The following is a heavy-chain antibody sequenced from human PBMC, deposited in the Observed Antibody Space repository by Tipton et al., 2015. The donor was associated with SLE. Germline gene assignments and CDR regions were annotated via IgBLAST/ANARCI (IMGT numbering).Heavy chain of an antibody. J-gene: IGHJ4*02. CDR1: GFTFSTFS. CDR2: IGTSDNT. CDR3: ALEMHSSMGRYFDY. Sequence: SLRLSCAASGFTFSTFSLSWVRQASGKGLEWVSTIGTSDNTYYADFVKGRFTISRDDSKSTLYLQMNSLGAEDTALYHCALEMHSSMGRYFDYWGQGTLLTVSS. D-gene: IGHD3-10*01. V-gene: IGHV3-23*01.